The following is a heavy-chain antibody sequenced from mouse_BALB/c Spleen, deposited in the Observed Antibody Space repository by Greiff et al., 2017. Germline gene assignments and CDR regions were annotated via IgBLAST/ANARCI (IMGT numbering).Heavy chain of an antibody. D-gene: IGHD2-4*01. V-gene: IGHV5-17*02. CDR3: ARYDYDYFDD. CDR1: GFTFSSFG. Sequence: EVKLVESGGGLVQPGGSRKLSCAASGFTFSSFGMHWVRQAPEKGLEWVAYISSGSSTIYYADTVKGRFTISRDNPKNTLFLQMTSLRSEDTAMYYCARYDYDYFDDWGQGTTLTVSS. J-gene: IGHJ2*01. CDR2: ISSGSSTI.